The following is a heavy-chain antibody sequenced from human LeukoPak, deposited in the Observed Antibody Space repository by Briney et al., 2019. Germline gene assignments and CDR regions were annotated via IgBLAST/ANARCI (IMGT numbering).Heavy chain of an antibody. CDR1: GGSINSSSYY. V-gene: IGHV4-39*01. Sequence: SETLSLTCTVSGGSINSSSYYWGWIRQPPGKGLEWIGSIFYSGNTYDNPSLKSRVTISVDTSKNQFSLKLNSVTAADTAMYYCARGTLYSGWSYYFDYWGQGSQVTVSS. CDR2: IFYSGNT. J-gene: IGHJ4*02. CDR3: ARGTLYSGWSYYFDY. D-gene: IGHD6-19*01.